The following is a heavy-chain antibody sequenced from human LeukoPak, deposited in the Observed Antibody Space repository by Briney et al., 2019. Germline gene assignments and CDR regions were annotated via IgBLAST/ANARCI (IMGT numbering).Heavy chain of an antibody. CDR1: GFTFSSYA. CDR2: ISYDGSNK. CDR3: ARDYYGSGSYAALYYYYYGMDV. J-gene: IGHJ6*02. V-gene: IGHV3-30-3*01. Sequence: SGGSLRLSCAASGFTFSSYAMHWVRQAPGKGLEWVAVISYDGSNKYYADSVKGRFTISRDNSKNTLYLQMSSLRAEDTAVYYCARDYYGSGSYAALYYYYYGMDVWGQGTTVTVSS. D-gene: IGHD3-10*01.